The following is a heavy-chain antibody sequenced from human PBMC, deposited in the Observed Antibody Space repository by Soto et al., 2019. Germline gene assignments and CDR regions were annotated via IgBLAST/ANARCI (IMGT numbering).Heavy chain of an antibody. CDR1: EFTFSDYI. J-gene: IGHJ3*02. Sequence: EVQLVESGGGLVQPGGSLRLSCAASEFTFSDYIMNWVRQAPGKGLEWVSYISSTSSTIYYADSVKGRFTISRDNAKNSLYLQMNSRRAEDTAVYYCAREWEPDAFDIWGQGTMVTVSS. CDR3: AREWEPDAFDI. D-gene: IGHD1-26*01. CDR2: ISSTSSTI. V-gene: IGHV3-48*01.